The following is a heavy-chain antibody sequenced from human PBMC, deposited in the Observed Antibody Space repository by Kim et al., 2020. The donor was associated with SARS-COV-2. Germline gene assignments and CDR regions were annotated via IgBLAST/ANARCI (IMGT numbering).Heavy chain of an antibody. V-gene: IGHV3-66*01. CDR3: AREPSTYFVY. CDR2: IYGGGST. J-gene: IGHJ4*02. CDR1: GFTVSNTY. Sequence: GGSLRLSCVVSGFTVSNTYMSWVRQAPGKGLEWVSIIYGGGSTYYADSVKGRFTISRDDSTNTVYLQMNSLRAEDAAVYFCAREPSTYFVYWGQGTLVTV.